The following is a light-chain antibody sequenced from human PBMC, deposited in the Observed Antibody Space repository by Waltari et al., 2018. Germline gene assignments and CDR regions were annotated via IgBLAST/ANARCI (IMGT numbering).Light chain of an antibody. CDR3: HQYTNWPFS. CDR1: QSVYGN. V-gene: IGKV3-15*01. J-gene: IGKJ3*01. CDR2: GTS. Sequence: DIVMTQSPATLSVSPGERATLSCRASQSVYGNLAWYQQKPGQSPRLLIFGTSARATGIPDRFTGSGSGTEYSLTISSLQSEDFAVYFCHQYTNWPFSFGPGTTL.